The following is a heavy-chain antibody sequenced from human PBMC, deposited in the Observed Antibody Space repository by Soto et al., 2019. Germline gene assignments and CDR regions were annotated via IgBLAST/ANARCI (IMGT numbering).Heavy chain of an antibody. CDR3: AQILVAGVGYYFDY. D-gene: IGHD6-19*01. J-gene: IGHJ4*02. CDR2: IYWDDDK. CDR1: GFSLSSTRMA. V-gene: IGHV2-5*02. Sequence: QITLKESGPTLVKPTQTLTLTCTLSGFSLSSTRMAVGWLRQPPGKALEWLALIYWDDDKRYSPFLKRRLTIAKVTSKNQMVLTTSNMDPVDTASYDCAQILVAGVGYYFDYWGQGTLVTVSS.